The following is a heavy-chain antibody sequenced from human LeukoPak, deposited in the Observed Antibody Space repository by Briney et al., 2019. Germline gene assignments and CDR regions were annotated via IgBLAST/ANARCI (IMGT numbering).Heavy chain of an antibody. CDR2: IIPIFGTA. J-gene: IGHJ5*02. CDR3: ARNHIVVVTASLDP. CDR1: GGTFSSYA. Sequence: SVKVSCKASGGTFSSYAISWVRQAPGQGLEWMGGIIPIFGTANYAQKFQGRVTITADESTSTAHMELSSLRSEDTAVYYCARNHIVVVTASLDPWGQGTLVTVSS. V-gene: IGHV1-69*13. D-gene: IGHD2-21*02.